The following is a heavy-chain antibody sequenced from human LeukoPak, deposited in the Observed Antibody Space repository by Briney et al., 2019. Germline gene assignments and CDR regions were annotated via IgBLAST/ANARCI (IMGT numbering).Heavy chain of an antibody. CDR1: GGSISSDF. J-gene: IGHJ5*02. D-gene: IGHD6-13*01. Sequence: SETLSLTCTVSGGSISSDFWSWIRQPPGKGLEWIGYISYSGITNYNPSLKSRVTISVDTSKNQFSLRLRSVTAADTAVYFCAGDIAAVNIPGSRLDPRGLGTLVTVSS. V-gene: IGHV4-59*08. CDR3: AGDIAAVNIPGSRLDP. CDR2: ISYSGIT.